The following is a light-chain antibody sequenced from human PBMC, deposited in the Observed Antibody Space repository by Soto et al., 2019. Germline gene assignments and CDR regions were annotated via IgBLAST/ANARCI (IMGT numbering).Light chain of an antibody. V-gene: IGKV1-5*01. Sequence: DTQMTQSPSTLSATVADRVTITSRAKHTISIWVAWYQKKPGKAPILLIYDASILESGVPSRFSSSGSGTEFPLTISSLQADDCATYFRQQYKSYRTFGQGTKVDIK. CDR3: QQYKSYRT. J-gene: IGKJ1*01. CDR1: HTISIW. CDR2: DAS.